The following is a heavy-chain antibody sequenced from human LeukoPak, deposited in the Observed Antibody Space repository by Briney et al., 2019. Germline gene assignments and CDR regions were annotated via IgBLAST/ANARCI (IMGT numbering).Heavy chain of an antibody. CDR3: ARDAPYYYDSSGNQARIFDY. CDR1: GGSISSYY. V-gene: IGHV4-59*01. D-gene: IGHD3-22*01. CDR2: IYYSGST. J-gene: IGHJ4*02. Sequence: SETLSLTCTVSGGSISSYYWSWIRQPPGKGLEWIGYIYYSGSTNYNPSLKSRVTISVDTSKNQFSLKLSSVTAADTAVYYCARDAPYYYDSSGNQARIFDYWGQGSLVTVSS.